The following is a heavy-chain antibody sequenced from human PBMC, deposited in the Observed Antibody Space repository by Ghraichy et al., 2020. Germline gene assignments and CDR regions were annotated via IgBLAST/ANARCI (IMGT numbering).Heavy chain of an antibody. CDR2: IRYDGSNK. V-gene: IGHV3-30*02. J-gene: IGHJ4*02. CDR3: AKVPNYYDSSGQLDY. D-gene: IGHD3-22*01. Sequence: GGSLRLSCAASGFTFSSYGMHWVRQAPGKGLEWVAFIRYDGSNKYYADSVKGRFTISRDNSKNTLYLQMNSLRAEDTAVYYCAKVPNYYDSSGQLDYWGQGTLVTVSS. CDR1: GFTFSSYG.